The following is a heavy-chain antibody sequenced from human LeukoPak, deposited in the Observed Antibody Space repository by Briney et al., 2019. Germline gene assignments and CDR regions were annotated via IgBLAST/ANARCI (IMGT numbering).Heavy chain of an antibody. Sequence: PSETLSLTCTVSAGPISSTNSYWGWIRQPPGKGLEWIGSIYYSGSTHYNPSLKSRVSISVDTSRSEFSLRLRSVTAGDTAIYYCARNRSDCSSGSCSFTGFDSWGQGILVTVSS. CDR2: IYYSGST. J-gene: IGHJ4*02. V-gene: IGHV4-39*01. CDR3: ARNRSDCSSGSCSFTGFDS. CDR1: AGPISSTNSY. D-gene: IGHD2-15*01.